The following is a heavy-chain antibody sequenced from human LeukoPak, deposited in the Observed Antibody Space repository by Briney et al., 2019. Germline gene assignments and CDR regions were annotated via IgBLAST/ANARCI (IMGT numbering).Heavy chain of an antibody. V-gene: IGHV3-9*01. J-gene: IGHJ4*02. CDR2: VNWNSFYI. Sequence: GGSLRLSCAASGFTFNDYDINWVRQAPGKGLEWVSGVNWNSFYIDYAYSVKGRFTISRDSARRSVYLQMNSLTPDDTAFYFCANSRPDRYLDSWGQGTLVTVST. D-gene: IGHD1-14*01. CDR1: GFTFNDYD. CDR3: ANSRPDRYLDS.